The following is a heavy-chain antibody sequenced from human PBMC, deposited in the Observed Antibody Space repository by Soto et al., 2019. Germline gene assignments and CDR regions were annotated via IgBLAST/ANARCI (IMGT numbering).Heavy chain of an antibody. J-gene: IGHJ6*02. V-gene: IGHV1-69*01. CDR3: ARGEEAAGRAQDYYYYYGMDV. CDR1: GGTFSSYA. D-gene: IGHD6-13*01. Sequence: QVQLVQSGAEVKKPGSSVKVSCKASGGTFSSYAISWVRQAPGQGLEWMGGIIPIFGTAKYAQKLQGRFTINADESTGRAYMELSSLRSEDTAVLYCARGEEAAGRAQDYYYYYGMDVWGQGTTVTVSS. CDR2: IIPIFGTA.